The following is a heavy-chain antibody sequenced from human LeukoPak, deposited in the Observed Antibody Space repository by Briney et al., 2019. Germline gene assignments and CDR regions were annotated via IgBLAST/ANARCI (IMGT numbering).Heavy chain of an antibody. Sequence: PGGSLRLSSAASGFTSSSYWMSSVRQAPGKGLEWVANIKQDGSEKYSVESVKGRFTISRDNAKNSLYLQMNSLRAEDTAIYYCATGQQLGYWGQGTLVTVSS. CDR2: IKQDGSEK. CDR1: GFTSSSYW. V-gene: IGHV3-7*01. CDR3: ATGQQLGY. D-gene: IGHD6-13*01. J-gene: IGHJ4*02.